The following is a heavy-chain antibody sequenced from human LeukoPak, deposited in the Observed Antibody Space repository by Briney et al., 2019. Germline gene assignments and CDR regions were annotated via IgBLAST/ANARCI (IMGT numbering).Heavy chain of an antibody. CDR1: AFTLSSDW. CDR3: AVDKSWSFPL. CDR2: IKPDGSEK. D-gene: IGHD1-26*01. V-gene: IGHV3-7*01. Sequence: GGSLRLSCAASAFTLSSDWMTWVRQAPGKGLEWVATIKPDGSEKYYVDSLKGRFTISRDNARNSVYLQVNSLRVEDTAVYHCAVDKSWSFPLWGQGTLVTVSS. J-gene: IGHJ4*02.